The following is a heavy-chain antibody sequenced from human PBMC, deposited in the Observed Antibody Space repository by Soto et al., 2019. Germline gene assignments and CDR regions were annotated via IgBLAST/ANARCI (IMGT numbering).Heavy chain of an antibody. CDR1: GAALNSGNYY. CDR3: ARLRIATNNYKWFDP. Sequence: SETLSLTCSASGAALNSGNYYWSWIRQVPGRGLEWIGHIYVTGAVDYNPSLRDRITISQDTSERQFSLNLRLVTAADTAVYYCARLRIATNNYKWFDPWGQGTLVTVSS. CDR2: IYVTGAV. D-gene: IGHD2-21*01. V-gene: IGHV4-31*03. J-gene: IGHJ5*02.